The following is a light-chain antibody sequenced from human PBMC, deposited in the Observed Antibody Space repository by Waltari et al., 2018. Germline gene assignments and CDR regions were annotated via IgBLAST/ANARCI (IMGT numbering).Light chain of an antibody. CDR1: STDIGVYNY. V-gene: IGLV2-8*01. CDR2: EVS. Sequence: QSALTQPPSASGSPGQSVTISCTGTSTDIGVYNYVSWYQQHPGKAPKLVIYEVSERPSGVPDGFSGPKSGITASLTVFGLQTEDEADYYCASFAGSNTLFGGGTKLTVL. CDR3: ASFAGSNTL. J-gene: IGLJ2*01.